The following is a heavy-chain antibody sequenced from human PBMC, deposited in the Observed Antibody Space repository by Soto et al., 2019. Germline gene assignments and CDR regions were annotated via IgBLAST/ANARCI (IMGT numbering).Heavy chain of an antibody. CDR2: IYYSGST. D-gene: IGHD3-22*01. V-gene: IGHV4-59*01. Sequence: SETLSLTCTVSGCSISSYYWSWIRQPPGKGLEWIGYIYYSGSTNYNPSLKRRGTISVDTSKNQFSLKLSSVTAADTAVYYCARVRYYDSSGYPRWFDPWGQGTLVTVSS. CDR3: ARVRYYDSSGYPRWFDP. J-gene: IGHJ5*02. CDR1: GCSISSYY.